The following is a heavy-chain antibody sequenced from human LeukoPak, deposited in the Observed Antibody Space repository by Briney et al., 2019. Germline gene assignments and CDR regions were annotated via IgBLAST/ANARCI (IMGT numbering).Heavy chain of an antibody. CDR3: ARVVAFLYGMDV. V-gene: IGHV1-8*01. CDR2: MNPNSGNT. CDR1: GYTFTSYD. Sequence: ASVKVSCKASGYTFTSYDINWVRQATGQGLEWMGWMNPNSGNTGYAQKFQGRVTMTRNTSISTAYMELSSLRSEDTAVYYCARVVAFLYGMDVWGQGTTVTVSS. D-gene: IGHD2-15*01. J-gene: IGHJ6*02.